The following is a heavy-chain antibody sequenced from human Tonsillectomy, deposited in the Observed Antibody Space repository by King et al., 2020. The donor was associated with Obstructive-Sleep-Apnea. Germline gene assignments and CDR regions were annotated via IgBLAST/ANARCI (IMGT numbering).Heavy chain of an antibody. CDR3: ARHDIQLWLIGMDV. CDR2: IYYSGST. D-gene: IGHD5-18*01. CDR1: GGSISSYY. J-gene: IGHJ6*02. V-gene: IGHV4-59*08. Sequence: VQLQESGPGLVKPSETLSLTCTVSGGSISSYYWSWIRQPPGKGLEWIGYIYYSGSTHYNPSLKRRVTISVDTSKNQYSLELSSLTAADTAVYYCARHDIQLWLIGMDVWGQGTTVTVSS.